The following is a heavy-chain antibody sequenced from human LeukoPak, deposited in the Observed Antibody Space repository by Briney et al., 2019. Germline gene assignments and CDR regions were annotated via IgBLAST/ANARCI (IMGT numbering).Heavy chain of an antibody. D-gene: IGHD6-19*01. CDR1: GFTFSGFS. CDR3: ARDQIAVTGPFDH. J-gene: IGHJ4*02. V-gene: IGHV3-30*14. CDR2: ISSGGRNI. Sequence: PGGSLRLSCAASGFTFSGFSMHWVRQTPATGLEWVAAISSGGRNIFYADSVKGRFTISRDNSKKTVFLQMSSLTNTDTAVYFCARDQIAVTGPFDHWGPGTQVTISS.